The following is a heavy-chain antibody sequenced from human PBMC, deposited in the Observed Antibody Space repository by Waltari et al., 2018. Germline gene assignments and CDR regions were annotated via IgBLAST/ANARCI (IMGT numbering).Heavy chain of an antibody. V-gene: IGHV4-39*07. D-gene: IGHD2-2*01. Sequence: QLQLQESGPGLVKPSETLSLTCTVPGGSISSSSYYWGWIRQPPGKGLECLGSIYYSGSTCCNPSPTSRVTISVDTSKSQFSLKLSSVTAADTALYYCARVAPAFDYWGQGTLVTVSS. CDR1: GGSISSSSYY. J-gene: IGHJ4*02. CDR2: IYYSGST. CDR3: ARVAPAFDY.